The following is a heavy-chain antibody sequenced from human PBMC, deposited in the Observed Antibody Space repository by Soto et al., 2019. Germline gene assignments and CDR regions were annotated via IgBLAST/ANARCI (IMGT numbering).Heavy chain of an antibody. V-gene: IGHV4-59*08. J-gene: IGHJ5*02. CDR1: GGSISSYY. D-gene: IGHD3-16*01. CDR3: AALSGGDRSAIS. CDR2: IYHSGST. Sequence: QVQLQESGPGLVKPSETLSLTCTVSGGSISSYYWSWIRQPPGKGLEWIGYIYHSGSTNYNPPLTSRVTTSVDTSNNQSSQKLSPLTAADHAVYYCAALSGGDRSAISWGQGTLGTGSS.